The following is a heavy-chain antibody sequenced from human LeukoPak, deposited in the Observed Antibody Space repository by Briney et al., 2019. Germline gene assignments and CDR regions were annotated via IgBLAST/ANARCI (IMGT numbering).Heavy chain of an antibody. V-gene: IGHV1-18*01. CDR3: ARDSRYYDILTGYLSPLDY. Sequence: ASVKVSCKASGYTFTSYGISWVRQAPGQGLEWMGWISAYNGNTNYAQKLQGRVTMTTDTSTSTAYMELRGLRSDDTAVYYCARDSRYYDILTGYLSPLDYWGQGTLVTVSS. J-gene: IGHJ4*02. D-gene: IGHD3-9*01. CDR1: GYTFTSYG. CDR2: ISAYNGNT.